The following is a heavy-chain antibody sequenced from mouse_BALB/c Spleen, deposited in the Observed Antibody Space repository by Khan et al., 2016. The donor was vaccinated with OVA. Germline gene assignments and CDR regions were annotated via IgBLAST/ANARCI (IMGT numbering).Heavy chain of an antibody. V-gene: IGHV14-3*02. Sequence: QLQQSGAELVKPGASVKLSCTPSGFNIKDTYMHWVKQRPEQGLEWIGRIDPANGNTKYDPKFQGKATITADTSSTTAYLQLSSLTSEDTAVYYCALIYYGNFIYFDYWGQGTTRTVS. CDR1: GFNIKDTY. J-gene: IGHJ2*01. CDR3: ALIYYGNFIYFDY. CDR2: IDPANGNT. D-gene: IGHD2-1*01.